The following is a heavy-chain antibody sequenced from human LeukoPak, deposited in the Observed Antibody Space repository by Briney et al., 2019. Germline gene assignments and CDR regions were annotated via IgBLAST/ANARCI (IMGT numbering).Heavy chain of an antibody. CDR2: IFYSGST. Sequence: SETLSLTCTVSGGSISSSTYYWGWIRQPPGKGLEWIGSIFYSGSTYYSPSLKSRVTISADTSKNRFSLKLNPVTAADTAVYYCARAGSGSYYAGHFYYGMDVWGQGTTVTVSS. D-gene: IGHD3-10*01. V-gene: IGHV4-39*01. J-gene: IGHJ6*02. CDR3: ARAGSGSYYAGHFYYGMDV. CDR1: GGSISSSTYY.